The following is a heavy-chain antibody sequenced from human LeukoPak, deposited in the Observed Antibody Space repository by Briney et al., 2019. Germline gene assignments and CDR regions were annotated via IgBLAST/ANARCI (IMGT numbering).Heavy chain of an antibody. CDR2: IYYSGST. CDR1: GYSITDYY. J-gene: IGHJ4*02. D-gene: IGHD3-10*01. Sequence: SETLSLTCTVSGYSITDYYWSWIRQPPGKGLEWIGYIYYSGSTNYDPSLKSRVTISVDTSKNQFSLKLSSVTAADTAVYYCARRFGEFDYWGQGTLVTVSS. CDR3: ARRFGEFDY. V-gene: IGHV4-59*01.